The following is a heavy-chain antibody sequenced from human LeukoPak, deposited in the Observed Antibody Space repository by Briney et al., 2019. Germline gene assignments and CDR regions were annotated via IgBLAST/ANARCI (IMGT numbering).Heavy chain of an antibody. CDR3: ARVSYSSGHS. CDR2: ISSSSSYI. Sequence: GGSLRHSCAASGFTFSSYSMNWVRQAPGKGLEWVSSISSSSSYIYYADSVKGRFTLSRNNAKNSLYLQMNSLRAEDTAVYYCARVSYSSGHSWGQGTLVTVSS. J-gene: IGHJ4*02. CDR1: GFTFSSYS. D-gene: IGHD6-19*01. V-gene: IGHV3-21*01.